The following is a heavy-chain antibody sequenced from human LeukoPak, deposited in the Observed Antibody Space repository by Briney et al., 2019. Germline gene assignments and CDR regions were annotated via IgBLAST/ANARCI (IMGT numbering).Heavy chain of an antibody. J-gene: IGHJ4*02. Sequence: APVKVFCKASGYSFIDYYIHWVRQAPGQGIEWMGWIHPGRGDTNIAQKFQGRVSLTRDMSISTAYMEFSRLTSDDTAVYYCARDHNWGPDYWGQGTLVSVSS. CDR1: GYSFIDYY. V-gene: IGHV1-2*02. D-gene: IGHD7-27*01. CDR3: ARDHNWGPDY. CDR2: IHPGRGDT.